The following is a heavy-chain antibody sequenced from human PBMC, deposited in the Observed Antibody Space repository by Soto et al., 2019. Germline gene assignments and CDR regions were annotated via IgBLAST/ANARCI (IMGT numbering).Heavy chain of an antibody. CDR1: GFTFINYA. CDR3: ARKVLGATSRPDWWYFDL. J-gene: IGHJ2*01. CDR2: ISGGGDRT. V-gene: IGHV3-23*01. D-gene: IGHD1-26*01. Sequence: EVQLLESGGGLVQPGGSLRLSCVGSGFTFINYAMNWVRQTPGKGLEWVSGISGGGDRTFDADSVKGRFTISRDNSKNTVNWQMSRLRADATAVYYCARKVLGATSRPDWWYFDLWGRGTLVTVSS.